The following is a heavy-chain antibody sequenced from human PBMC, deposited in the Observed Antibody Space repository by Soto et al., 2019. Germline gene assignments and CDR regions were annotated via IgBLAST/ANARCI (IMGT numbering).Heavy chain of an antibody. CDR3: ARTPIKCSGRNCVVNWFDP. J-gene: IGHJ5*02. D-gene: IGHD2-15*01. V-gene: IGHV4-59*01. Sequence: QVQLQESGPGLVKPSETLSLTCTVSGDSISSYYWSWIRQSPGKGLEWIGYIDYSGSTNYNPSLKRRVTILVDTSKNQFPLKLSSVTAADTAVYYCARTPIKCSGRNCVVNWFDPWGQGPLVTVSS. CDR2: IDYSGST. CDR1: GDSISSYY.